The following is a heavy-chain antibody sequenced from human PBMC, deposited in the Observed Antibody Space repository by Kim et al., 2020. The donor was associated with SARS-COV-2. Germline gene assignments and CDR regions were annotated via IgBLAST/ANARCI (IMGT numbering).Heavy chain of an antibody. V-gene: IGHV6-1*01. Sequence: DYAESVKSRITINPDTSKNQFSLQLNSVTPEDTAIYYCASRMSSTWYYIDYWGQGTLVIVSS. D-gene: IGHD6-13*01. J-gene: IGHJ4*02. CDR3: ASRMSSTWYYIDY.